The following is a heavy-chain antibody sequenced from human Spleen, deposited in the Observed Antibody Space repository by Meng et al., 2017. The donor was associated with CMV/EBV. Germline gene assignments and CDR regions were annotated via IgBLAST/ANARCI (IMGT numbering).Heavy chain of an antibody. V-gene: IGHV4-34*01. J-gene: IGHJ4*02. D-gene: IGHD3-22*01. Sequence: YGGSFSGYSWRWLRQPPGKGPEWIGEINHSGSTNYNPSLKRRVTISVDTSKNQFSLKLSSVTAADTAVYYCARGRQRVYDSSGYYSYWGQGTLVTVSS. CDR3: ARGRQRVYDSSGYYSY. CDR1: GGSFSGYS. CDR2: INHSGST.